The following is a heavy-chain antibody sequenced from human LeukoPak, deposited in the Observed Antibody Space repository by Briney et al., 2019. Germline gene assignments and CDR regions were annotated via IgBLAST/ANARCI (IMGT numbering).Heavy chain of an antibody. J-gene: IGHJ4*02. V-gene: IGHV4-59*01. Sequence: IPSETLSLTCTVSGGSISSYYWSWIRQPPGKGLEWIGYIYYSGSTNYNPSLKSRVTISVDTSKNQFSLKLSSVTAADTAVYYCARVEISYDSSGYHPYYFDYWGQGTLVTVSS. CDR1: GGSISSYY. CDR3: ARVEISYDSSGYHPYYFDY. D-gene: IGHD3-22*01. CDR2: IYYSGST.